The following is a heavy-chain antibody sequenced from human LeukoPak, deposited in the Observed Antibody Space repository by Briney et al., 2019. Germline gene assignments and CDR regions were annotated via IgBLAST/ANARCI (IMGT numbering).Heavy chain of an antibody. V-gene: IGHV4-34*01. CDR1: GGSFSGYY. CDR3: ARGRLRAAGTPGYFDY. CDR2: INHSGST. Sequence: SEPLSLTCAVYGGSFSGYYWSWIRQPPGKGLEWIGEINHSGSTNYNPSLKSRVTISVDTSKNQFSLELSSVTAADTAVYYCARGRLRAAGTPGYFDYWGQGTLVTVSS. J-gene: IGHJ4*02. D-gene: IGHD6-13*01.